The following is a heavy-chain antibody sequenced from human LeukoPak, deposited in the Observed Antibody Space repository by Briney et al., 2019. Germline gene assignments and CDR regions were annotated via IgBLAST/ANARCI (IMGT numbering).Heavy chain of an antibody. CDR1: RYLYTNYS. CDR3: ARGGIYGSGDYYYRDV. J-gene: IGHJ6*03. V-gene: IGHV5-51*01. D-gene: IGHD3-10*01. Sequence: GGALQISCKGTRYLYTNYSIGWTRPLPGKCLEWKGIIYPGDSDTRYSPSFQGHLTISPDHSLSTPYLQRSNIKPPDTAVYYCARGGIYGSGDYYYRDVWGKGNTVTVSS. CDR2: IYPGDSDT.